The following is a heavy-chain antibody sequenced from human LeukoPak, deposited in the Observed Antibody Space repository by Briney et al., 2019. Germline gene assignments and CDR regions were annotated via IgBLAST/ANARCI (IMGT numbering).Heavy chain of an antibody. CDR3: AKREMAARED. J-gene: IGHJ4*02. CDR2: ISGGGGAT. V-gene: IGHV3-23*01. D-gene: IGHD5-24*01. Sequence: GGSLRLSCAASGFTFSSYAMSWVRQGPGKGLEWVSAISGGGGATYYADSVRGRFTISRDSSRNTLYLQMNSLRAEDTAVYYCAKREMAAREDLGQGTLVTVSS. CDR1: GFTFSSYA.